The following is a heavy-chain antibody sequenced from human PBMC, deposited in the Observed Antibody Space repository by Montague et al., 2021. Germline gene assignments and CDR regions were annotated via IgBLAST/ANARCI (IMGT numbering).Heavy chain of an antibody. CDR2: TYYRSKWAN. J-gene: IGHJ4*02. CDR3: VRQSVSGKLDY. D-gene: IGHD6-19*01. Sequence: CAISGDSASSNSVTWHWIRQAPSRGLEWLGRTYYRSKWANDYALAVRSRITFNPDTSKNQFSLQLDSVTPEDTAVYYCVRQSVSGKLDYWGQGTRVTVSS. V-gene: IGHV6-1*01. CDR1: GDSASSNSVT.